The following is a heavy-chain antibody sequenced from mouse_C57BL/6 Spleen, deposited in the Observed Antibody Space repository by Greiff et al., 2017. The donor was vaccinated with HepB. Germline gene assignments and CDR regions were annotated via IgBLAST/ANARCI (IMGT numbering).Heavy chain of an antibody. CDR1: GYAFSSYW. D-gene: IGHD2-4*01. V-gene: IGHV1-80*01. J-gene: IGHJ2*01. CDR3: AGDYDGYFDY. Sequence: VKLVESGAELVKPGASVKISCKASGYAFSSYWMNWVKQRPGKGLEWIGQIYPGDGDTNYNGKFKGKATLTADKSSSTAYMQLSSLTSEDSAVYFCAGDYDGYFDYWGQGTTLTVSS. CDR2: IYPGDGDT.